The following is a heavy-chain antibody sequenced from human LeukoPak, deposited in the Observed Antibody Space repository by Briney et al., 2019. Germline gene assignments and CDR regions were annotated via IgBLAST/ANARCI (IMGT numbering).Heavy chain of an antibody. CDR2: IYYSGST. Sequence: SETLSLTCAVSGGSISSNSYYWGWIRQPPGKGLEWIGSIYYSGSTYYNPSLKSRVTISVDTSKNQFSLKLSSVTAADTAVYYCARSRDGYIPILPDYWGQGTLVTVSS. D-gene: IGHD5-24*01. CDR1: GGSISSNSYY. CDR3: ARSRDGYIPILPDY. J-gene: IGHJ4*02. V-gene: IGHV4-39*07.